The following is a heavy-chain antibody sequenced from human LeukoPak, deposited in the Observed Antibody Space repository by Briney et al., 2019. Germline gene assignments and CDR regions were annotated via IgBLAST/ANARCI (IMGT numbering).Heavy chain of an antibody. D-gene: IGHD3-22*01. J-gene: IGHJ4*02. Sequence: PGGSLRLSCAASGFTVSSNYMSWVRQAPGKGLVWVSVIYSGGSTYYADSVKGRFTISRDNSKNTLYLQMNSLRAEDTAVYYCARSPYDSSGYWGQGTLVTVSS. CDR2: IYSGGST. V-gene: IGHV3-66*02. CDR3: ARSPYDSSGY. CDR1: GFTVSSNY.